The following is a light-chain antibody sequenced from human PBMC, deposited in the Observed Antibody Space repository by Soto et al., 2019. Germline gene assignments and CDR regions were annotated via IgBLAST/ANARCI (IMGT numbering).Light chain of an antibody. CDR2: GAS. V-gene: IGKV3-15*01. Sequence: IVIKHSPATLSVTKRERATLSCRASQSVSSNLAWYQQKPGQPPSLLIYGASTRATGTPARFSGSGSGTEFTLPISSLQSEDFAVYYCQQYIRWPLTFGGGTKVDI. CDR3: QQYIRWPLT. CDR1: QSVSSN. J-gene: IGKJ4*01.